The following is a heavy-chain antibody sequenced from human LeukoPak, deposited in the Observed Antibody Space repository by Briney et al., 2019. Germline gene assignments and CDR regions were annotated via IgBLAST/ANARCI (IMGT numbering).Heavy chain of an antibody. Sequence: ASVKVSCKASGYTFTGYYMHWVRQAPGQGLEWMGWINPNSGGTNYAQKFQGRVTMTRDTSISTAYMELSRLRSDDTAMYYCARGPDTRMMELRDYWGQGTLVTVSS. CDR3: ARGPDTRMMELRDY. J-gene: IGHJ4*02. CDR2: INPNSGGT. CDR1: GYTFTGYY. D-gene: IGHD1-26*01. V-gene: IGHV1-2*02.